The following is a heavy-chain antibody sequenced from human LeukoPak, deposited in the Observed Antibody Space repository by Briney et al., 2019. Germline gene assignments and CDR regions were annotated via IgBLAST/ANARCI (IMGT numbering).Heavy chain of an antibody. Sequence: PGRSLRLSCAASGFTFSSYSMNWVRQAPGKGLEWVSYISSSSSTIYYADSVKGRFTISRENAKNSLYLQMNSLRDEDTAVYYCARGLVRGAGAGDYWGQGTLVTVSS. D-gene: IGHD3-10*01. CDR2: ISSSSSTI. CDR3: ARGLVRGAGAGDY. V-gene: IGHV3-48*02. CDR1: GFTFSSYS. J-gene: IGHJ4*02.